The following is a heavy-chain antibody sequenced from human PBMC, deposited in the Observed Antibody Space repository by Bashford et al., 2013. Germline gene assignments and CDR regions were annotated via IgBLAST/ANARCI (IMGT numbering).Heavy chain of an antibody. D-gene: IGHD4-17*01. Sequence: GSLRLSCAASGFTFSSYPMNWVRQAPGKGLEWVSSISSRSTYIYYADSVKGRFTLSRDDAKTSLYLQMNSLRAEDTAVYYCARHPALPGRVTTWGQGTLVTVSS. CDR1: GFTFSSYP. V-gene: IGHV3-21*01. J-gene: IGHJ4*02. CDR2: ISSRSTYI. CDR3: ARHPALPGRVTT.